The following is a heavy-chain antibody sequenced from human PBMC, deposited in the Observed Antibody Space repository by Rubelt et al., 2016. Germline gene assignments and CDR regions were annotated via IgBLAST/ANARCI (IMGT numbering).Heavy chain of an antibody. CDR2: IYSGGST. J-gene: IGHJ4*02. V-gene: IGHV3-66*01. CDR1: GFTVSSNY. CDR3: ASFDFWSGYSFDY. D-gene: IGHD3-3*01. Sequence: EVQLVESGGGLVKPGGSLRLSCAASGFTVSSNYMSWVRQAPGKGLEWVSVIYSGGSTYYADSVKGRFTNSRDNSKNTLYLQMNSLRAEDTAVYYCASFDFWSGYSFDYWGQGTLVTVSS.